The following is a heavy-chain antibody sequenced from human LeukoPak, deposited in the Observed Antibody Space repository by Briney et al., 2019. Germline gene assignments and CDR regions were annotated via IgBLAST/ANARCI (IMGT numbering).Heavy chain of an antibody. J-gene: IGHJ6*02. Sequence: SETLSLTCAVYGGSFSGYYWSWIRQPPGKGLEWIGYIYYSGSTNYNPSLKSRVTISVDTSKNQFSLKLSSVTAADTAVYYCARDNWNYGSSMDVWGQGTTVTVSS. CDR2: IYYSGST. CDR1: GGSFSGYY. D-gene: IGHD1-7*01. V-gene: IGHV4-59*01. CDR3: ARDNWNYGSSMDV.